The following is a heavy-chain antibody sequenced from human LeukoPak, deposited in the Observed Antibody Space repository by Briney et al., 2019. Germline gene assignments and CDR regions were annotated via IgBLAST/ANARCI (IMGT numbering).Heavy chain of an antibody. J-gene: IGHJ4*02. CDR1: GGSILSTNW. CDR2: AHLNGAT. Sequence: SSETLSLTCAVSGGSILSTNWWSWVRQPPGKGLEWIGEAHLNGATNYNPSVEGRVTMSIDKSKNHLSLEVISVTAADTAMYYCTRESGAFSPFGFWGQGTLVTVSS. CDR3: TRESGAFSPFGF. D-gene: IGHD1-26*01. V-gene: IGHV4-4*02.